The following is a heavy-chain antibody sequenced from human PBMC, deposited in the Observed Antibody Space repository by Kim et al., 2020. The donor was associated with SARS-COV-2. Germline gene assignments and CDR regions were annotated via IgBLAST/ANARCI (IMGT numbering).Heavy chain of an antibody. Sequence: SETLSLTCTVSGGSISSSSYYWGWIRQPPGKGLEWIGSIYYSGSTYYNPSLKSRVTISVDTSKNQFSLKLSSVTAADTAVYYCARVFKDYYYYGMDVWGQGTTVTVSS. V-gene: IGHV4-39*01. CDR2: IYYSGST. D-gene: IGHD1-20*01. J-gene: IGHJ6*02. CDR1: GGSISSSSYY. CDR3: ARVFKDYYYYGMDV.